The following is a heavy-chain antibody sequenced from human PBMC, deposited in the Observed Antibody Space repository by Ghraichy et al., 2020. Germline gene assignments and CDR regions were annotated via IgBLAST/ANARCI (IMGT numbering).Heavy chain of an antibody. CDR1: GFTFSSYA. J-gene: IGHJ6*02. Sequence: GGSLRLSCAASGFTFSSYAMSWVRQAPGKGLEWVSAISGSGGSTYYADSVKGRFTISRDNSKNTLYLQMNSLRAEDTAVYYCAKDRNSVDYDFSPEIYYYYGMDVWGQGTTVTVSS. CDR2: ISGSGGST. CDR3: AKDRNSVDYDFSPEIYYYYGMDV. V-gene: IGHV3-23*01. D-gene: IGHD3-3*01.